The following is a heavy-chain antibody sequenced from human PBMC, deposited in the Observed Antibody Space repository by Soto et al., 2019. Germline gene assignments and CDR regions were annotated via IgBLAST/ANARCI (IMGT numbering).Heavy chain of an antibody. CDR1: GFSFSSYW. Sequence: GGSLRLSCVASGFSFSSYWMSWVRQAPGKGLECVANIKEDGSKNYYVDSVKGRFTISRDNAKNSLFLQMNSLRADDTAVYYCAREKLRFLERVNGAFDIWGQGTIVTVS. D-gene: IGHD3-3*01. J-gene: IGHJ3*02. CDR3: AREKLRFLERVNGAFDI. V-gene: IGHV3-7*01. CDR2: IKEDGSKN.